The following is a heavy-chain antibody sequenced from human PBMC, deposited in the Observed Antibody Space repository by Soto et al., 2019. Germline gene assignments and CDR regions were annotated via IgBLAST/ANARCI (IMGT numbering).Heavy chain of an antibody. D-gene: IGHD3-10*01. CDR3: AREDNGSGNFYYYYGMDV. CDR2: IIPIFGTA. V-gene: IGHV1-69*13. J-gene: IGHJ6*02. CDR1: GGTFSSYA. Sequence: SVKVSCKASGGTFSSYAISWVRQAPGQGLEWMGGIIPIFGTANYAQKFQGRVTITADESTSTAYMELSSLRSEDTAVYYCAREDNGSGNFYYYYGMDVWGQGTTVTVSS.